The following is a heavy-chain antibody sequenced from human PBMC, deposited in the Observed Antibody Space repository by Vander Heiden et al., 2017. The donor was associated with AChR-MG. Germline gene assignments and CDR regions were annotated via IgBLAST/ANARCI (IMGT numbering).Heavy chain of an antibody. CDR2: IIPIFGTA. V-gene: IGHV1-69*06. CDR1: GGTFSSYA. D-gene: IGHD2-8*01. Sequence: QVQLVQSGAEVKKPGSSVKVSCKASGGTFSSYAISWVRQAPGQGLEWMGGIIPIFGTANYAQKFQGRVTITADKSTSTAYMELSSQRSEDTAVYYCARETYCTNGVCPADYWGQGTLVTVSS. J-gene: IGHJ4*02. CDR3: ARETYCTNGVCPADY.